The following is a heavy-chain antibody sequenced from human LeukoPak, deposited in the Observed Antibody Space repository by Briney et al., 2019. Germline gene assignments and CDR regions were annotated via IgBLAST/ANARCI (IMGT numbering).Heavy chain of an antibody. J-gene: IGHJ4*02. D-gene: IGHD6-13*01. CDR1: GFTFSSYG. V-gene: IGHV3-30*03. CDR3: ARGIAAAADY. Sequence: PGRSLRLSCAASGFTFSSYGMHWVRQAPGKGLEWVAVISHDGSNKYYADSVKGRFTISRDNSKNTLYLQMNSLRAEDTAVYYCARGIAAAADYWGQGTLVTVSS. CDR2: ISHDGSNK.